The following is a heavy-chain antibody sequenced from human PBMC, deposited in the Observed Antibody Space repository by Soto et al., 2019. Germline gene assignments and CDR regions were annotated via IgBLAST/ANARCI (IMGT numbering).Heavy chain of an antibody. D-gene: IGHD3-22*01. J-gene: IGHJ4*02. V-gene: IGHV1-8*01. CDR3: ARAHYYDSSAYYPNFDY. CDR1: GYTFTSYD. Sequence: QVQLVQSGAEVKKPGASVKVSCKASGYTFTSYDINWVRQATGQGLEWMGWMNPNSGNTGYAQKFQGRVTMTRNTSISTAYMELSSLRSEDTAVYYCARAHYYDSSAYYPNFDYWGQGTLVTVSS. CDR2: MNPNSGNT.